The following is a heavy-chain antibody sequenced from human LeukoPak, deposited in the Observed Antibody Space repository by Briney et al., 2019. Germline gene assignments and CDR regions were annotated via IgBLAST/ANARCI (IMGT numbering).Heavy chain of an antibody. CDR1: GYTFTSYD. Sequence: GASVKVSCKASGYTFTSYDINWVRQAPGQGLEWIGWMNPNSGNTGYAQKFQGRVTMTRNTSISTAYMELSSLRSEDTAVYYCARVRADYSSSWYGNWFDPWGQGTLVTVSS. CDR3: ARVRADYSSSWYGNWFDP. V-gene: IGHV1-8*01. CDR2: MNPNSGNT. J-gene: IGHJ5*02. D-gene: IGHD6-13*01.